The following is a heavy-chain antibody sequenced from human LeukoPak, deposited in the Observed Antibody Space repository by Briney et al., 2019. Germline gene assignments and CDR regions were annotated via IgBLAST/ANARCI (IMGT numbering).Heavy chain of an antibody. CDR1: GFTFSSYG. D-gene: IGHD4-23*01. V-gene: IGHV3-30*02. J-gene: IGHJ6*03. CDR3: AKDSVASERGYYYYYMDV. Sequence: GGSLRLSCAASGFTFSSYGMHWVRQAPGKGLEWVAFMRYDGSNKYYADSVKGRFTISRDNSKNTLYLQMNSLRAEDTVVYYCAKDSVASERGYYYYYMDVWGKGTTVTVSS. CDR2: MRYDGSNK.